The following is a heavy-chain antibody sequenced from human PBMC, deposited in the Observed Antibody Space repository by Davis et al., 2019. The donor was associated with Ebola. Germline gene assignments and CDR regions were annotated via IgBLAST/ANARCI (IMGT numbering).Heavy chain of an antibody. V-gene: IGHV4-59*01. Sequence: SETLSLTCTVSGGSISSYYWSWIRQPPGKGLEWIGTVYHSGNTYYYTSLKSRVTISVDTSKNQFSLKLSSVTAADTAVYYCARDGYYYDSSGYYGRVYFDYWGQGTLVTVSS. CDR2: VYHSGNT. J-gene: IGHJ4*02. D-gene: IGHD3-22*01. CDR3: ARDGYYYDSSGYYGRVYFDY. CDR1: GGSISSYY.